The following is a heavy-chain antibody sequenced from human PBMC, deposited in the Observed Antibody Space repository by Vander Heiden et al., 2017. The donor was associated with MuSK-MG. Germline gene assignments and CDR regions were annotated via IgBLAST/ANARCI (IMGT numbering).Heavy chain of an antibody. CDR3: ARDRDTSLWFGELQTHEYYFDY. J-gene: IGHJ4*02. CDR1: GGTFSSYA. CDR2: IIPIFGTA. Sequence: QVQLVQSGAEVKKPGSSVKVSCKASGGTFSSYAISWVRQAPGQGLEWMGGIIPIFGTANYAQKFQGRVTITADESTSTAYMELSSLRSEDTAVYYCARDRDTSLWFGELQTHEYYFDYWGQGTLVTVSS. D-gene: IGHD3-10*01. V-gene: IGHV1-69*01.